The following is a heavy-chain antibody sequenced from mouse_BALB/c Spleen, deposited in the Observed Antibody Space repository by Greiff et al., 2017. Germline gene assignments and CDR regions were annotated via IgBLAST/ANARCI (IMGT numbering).Heavy chain of an antibody. CDR3: SRDLAWFAY. CDR1: GYAFTNYL. Sequence: QVQLQQSGAELVRPGPSVKVSCKASGYAFTNYLIEWVKQRPGQGLEWIGVINPGSGGTNYNEKFKGKATLTADKSSSTAYMQLSSLTSDDSAVYFCSRDLAWFAYWGQGTLVTVSA. V-gene: IGHV1-54*01. J-gene: IGHJ3*01. CDR2: INPGSGGT.